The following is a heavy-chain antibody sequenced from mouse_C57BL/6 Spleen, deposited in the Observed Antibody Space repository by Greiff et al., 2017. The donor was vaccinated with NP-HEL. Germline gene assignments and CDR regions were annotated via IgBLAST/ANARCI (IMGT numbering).Heavy chain of an antibody. CDR3: ARWGTTVVAFDY. V-gene: IGHV1-82*01. D-gene: IGHD1-1*01. CDR2: IYPGDGDT. CDR1: GYAFSSSW. Sequence: QVQLKQSGPELVKPGASVKISCKASGYAFSSSWMNWVKQRPGKGLEWIGRIYPGDGDTNYHGKFKGKAKLTADKSSSTAYMQLSSLTSEDSAVYVCARWGTTVVAFDYWGQGTTLTVSS. J-gene: IGHJ2*01.